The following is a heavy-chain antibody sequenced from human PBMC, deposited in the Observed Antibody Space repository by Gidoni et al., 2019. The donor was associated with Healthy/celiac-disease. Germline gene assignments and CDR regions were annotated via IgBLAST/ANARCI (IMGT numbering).Heavy chain of an antibody. D-gene: IGHD1-26*01. Sequence: QLQLQESGPGLVKPSETLSLTCTVSGGSISSSSYYWGWIRQPPGKGLELIGSIYYSGSTYYNPSLKSRVTISVDTSKNQFSLKLSSVTAADTAVYYCARFPATHFDYWGQGTLVTVSS. V-gene: IGHV4-39*01. CDR3: ARFPATHFDY. J-gene: IGHJ4*02. CDR2: IYYSGST. CDR1: GGSISSSSYY.